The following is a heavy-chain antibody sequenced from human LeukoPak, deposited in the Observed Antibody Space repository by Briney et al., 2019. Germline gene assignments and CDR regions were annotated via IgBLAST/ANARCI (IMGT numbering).Heavy chain of an antibody. CDR2: INPNSRGT. J-gene: IGHJ4*02. Sequence: ASVKLSCKASGYTFTVYYMHCVRQAPGQGREWMGWINPNSRGTNYAQKFQGRVTMTGDTSISTAYMELSRLRSDDTAVYYCARDVFYTAMPNWGQGTLVTVSS. CDR3: ARDVFYTAMPN. CDR1: GYTFTVYY. V-gene: IGHV1-2*02. D-gene: IGHD5-18*01.